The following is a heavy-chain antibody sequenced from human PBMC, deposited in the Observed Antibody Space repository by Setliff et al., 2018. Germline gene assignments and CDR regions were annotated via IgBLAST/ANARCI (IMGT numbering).Heavy chain of an antibody. D-gene: IGHD2-15*01. Sequence: GGSLRLSCAASGFTFSNYAMSWVRQAPGKGLEWVSAISGSGGSTYYADSVKGRFTISRDNSKNTLYLQMNSLRAEDTAVYYCAKAIYCSGGSCYSGRPDYFDYWGQGTLVTVSS. CDR2: ISGSGGST. V-gene: IGHV3-23*01. CDR3: AKAIYCSGGSCYSGRPDYFDY. CDR1: GFTFSNYA. J-gene: IGHJ4*02.